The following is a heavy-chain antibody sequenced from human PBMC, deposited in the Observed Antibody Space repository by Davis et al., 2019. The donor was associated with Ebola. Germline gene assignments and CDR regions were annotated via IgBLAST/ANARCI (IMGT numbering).Heavy chain of an antibody. CDR2: INPSGGST. V-gene: IGHV1-46*03. CDR1: GYTFTSYY. J-gene: IGHJ4*02. Sequence: AASVKVSCKASGYTFTSYYMHWVRQAPGQGLEWMGIINPSGGSTSYAQKFQGRVTITADKSTSTAYMELSSLRSEDTAVYYCTLDIVATMGYWGQGTLVTVSS. D-gene: IGHD5-12*01. CDR3: TLDIVATMGY.